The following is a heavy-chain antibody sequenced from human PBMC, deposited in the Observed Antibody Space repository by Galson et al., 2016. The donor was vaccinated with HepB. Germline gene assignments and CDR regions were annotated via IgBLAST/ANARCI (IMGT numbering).Heavy chain of an antibody. D-gene: IGHD2-15*01. V-gene: IGHV5-51*01. CDR1: GYSFTGSW. J-gene: IGHJ4*02. CDR2: IYPGDSET. Sequence: QSGAEVKKAGEPLRISCKTSGYSFTGSWIGWVRQRPGKGLEWVGIIYPGDSETRYSPSFEGQVTISPDKSITTAYLEGSSLKASDTAMYYCARQGYCIDGICYVFDHWGQGTPVTVSS. CDR3: ARQGYCIDGICYVFDH.